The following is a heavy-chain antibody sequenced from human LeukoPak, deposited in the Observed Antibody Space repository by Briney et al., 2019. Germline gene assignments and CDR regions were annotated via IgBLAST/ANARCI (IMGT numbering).Heavy chain of an antibody. V-gene: IGHV4-61*02. CDR1: GGSISSGRYY. D-gene: IGHD6-19*01. CDR2: IFTSGST. CDR3: ATIAVAGHFDY. J-gene: IGHJ4*02. Sequence: KTSQTLSLTCNVSGGSISSGRYYWSWIRLPAGKGLEWIGRIFTSGSTNYNPSLKSRVTISLDTSKNQFSLKLSSVTAADTAVYYCATIAVAGHFDYWGQGTLVTVSS.